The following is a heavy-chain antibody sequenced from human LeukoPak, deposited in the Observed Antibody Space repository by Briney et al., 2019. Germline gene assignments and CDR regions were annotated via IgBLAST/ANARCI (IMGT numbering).Heavy chain of an antibody. CDR3: ARGRGAELDY. D-gene: IGHD3-10*01. Sequence: SETLSLTCTVSGGSISSYYWSWIRQPPEKGLEWIGYIYYSGSTNYNPSLKSRVTISVDTSKNQFSLKLSSVTAADTAVYYCARGRGAELDYWGQGTLVTVSS. V-gene: IGHV4-59*08. CDR1: GGSISSYY. J-gene: IGHJ4*02. CDR2: IYYSGST.